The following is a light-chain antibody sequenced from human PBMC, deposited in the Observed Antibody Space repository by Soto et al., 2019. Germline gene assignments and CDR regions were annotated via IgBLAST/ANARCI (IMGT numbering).Light chain of an antibody. CDR1: QTISTC. CDR3: QQCLTTPRT. J-gene: IGKJ1*01. Sequence: DIQMTQFPSSLSASVGDRVTITCRASQTISTCLNWYQQKPGTAPKLLIYAASNLESGVPSRFSGSGSGTYFTLTISSLQPEDFATYYCQQCLTTPRTFGQVTRVEI. CDR2: AAS. V-gene: IGKV1-39*01.